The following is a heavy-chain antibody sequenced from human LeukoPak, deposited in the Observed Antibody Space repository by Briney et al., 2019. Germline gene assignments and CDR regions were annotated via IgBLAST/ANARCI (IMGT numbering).Heavy chain of an antibody. CDR2: ISDSGRYI. CDR3: ASKPPGAAYYFDS. CDR1: GFTFSTYA. D-gene: IGHD2-21*01. V-gene: IGHV3-23*01. J-gene: IGHJ4*01. Sequence: PGGSLRLSCATSGFTFSTYALTWVRQAPGKGLEWISSISDSGRYIFSADSTRGRFIIYRDNSANTLYLQMNNLQVGDTATYFGASKPPGAAYYFDSWGPGTLVAVSS.